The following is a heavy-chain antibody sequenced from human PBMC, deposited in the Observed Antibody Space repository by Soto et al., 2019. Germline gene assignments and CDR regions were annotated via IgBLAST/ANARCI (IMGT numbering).Heavy chain of an antibody. V-gene: IGHV4-31*03. CDR3: ARDGYSYGFDYYYGMDV. D-gene: IGHD5-18*01. CDR2: IYYSGST. J-gene: IGHJ6*02. CDR1: GGSISSGGYY. Sequence: QVQLQESGPGLVKPSQTLSLTCTVSGGSISSGGYYCSCIRQHPGKGLEWIGYIYYSGSTYYNPSLKGRVTISVDTSKNQCSLKLSSVTAADTAVYYCARDGYSYGFDYYYGMDVWDQGTTVTVSS.